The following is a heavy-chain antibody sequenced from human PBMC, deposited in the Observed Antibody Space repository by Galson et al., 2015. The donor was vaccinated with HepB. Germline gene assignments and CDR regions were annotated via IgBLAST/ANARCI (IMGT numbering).Heavy chain of an antibody. V-gene: IGHV1-18*04. J-gene: IGHJ4*02. CDR3: ERVHSNNYVDY. Sequence: SVKVSCKASGYPFTSYAISWVRQAPGQGLEWVGWISAHSGNSQYSRKLQGRVTMTTDTLTHTTYMELRNLRADDTALYYCERVHSNNYVDYWGPGTLVTVPS. CDR1: GYPFTSYA. D-gene: IGHD3-16*01. CDR2: ISAHSGNS.